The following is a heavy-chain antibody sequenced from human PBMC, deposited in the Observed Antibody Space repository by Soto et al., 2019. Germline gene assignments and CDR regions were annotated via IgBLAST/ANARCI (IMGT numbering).Heavy chain of an antibody. Sequence: QLQLQESGPGLVKPSETLSLTCTDSGGSISSRSHYWGWIRQSPGKHLEWIGSSYYRGSTHYNPSLKTRVTISVDTSKNQVSLKVYSVTAADTAVYYCATADGFGVVTPFFEYWGQGILVTVSS. V-gene: IGHV4-39*01. D-gene: IGHD3-3*01. CDR1: GGSISSRSHY. CDR2: SYYRGST. CDR3: ATADGFGVVTPFFEY. J-gene: IGHJ4*02.